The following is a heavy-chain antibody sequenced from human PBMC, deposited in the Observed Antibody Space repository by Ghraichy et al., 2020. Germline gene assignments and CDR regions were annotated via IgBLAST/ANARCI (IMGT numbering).Heavy chain of an antibody. V-gene: IGHV3-23*01. CDR3: AKDSTTMVRGIIITSGWFDP. D-gene: IGHD3-10*01. CDR1: GFTFSSYA. CDR2: INRSGGST. Sequence: GGSLRLSCAASGFTFSSYAMSWVRQAPGKGLEWVSLINRSGGSTYYADSVKGRFTISRDNYKNTLYLQMNSLRAEDTAVYYCAKDSTTMVRGIIITSGWFDPWGQGTLVTVSS. J-gene: IGHJ5*02.